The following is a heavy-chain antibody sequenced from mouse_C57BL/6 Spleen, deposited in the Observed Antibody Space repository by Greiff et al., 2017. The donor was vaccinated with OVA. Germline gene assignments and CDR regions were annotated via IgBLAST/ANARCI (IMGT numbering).Heavy chain of an antibody. D-gene: IGHD1-1*01. J-gene: IGHJ1*03. CDR3: ARTGITTGVGAPWYFDV. CDR2: IDPSDSYT. Sequence: QVQLQQPGAELVMPGASVKLSCKASGYTFTSYWMHWVKQRPGQGLEWIGEIDPSDSYTNYNQKFKGKSTLTVDKSSSTAYMQLSSLTSEDSAVYYCARTGITTGVGAPWYFDVWGTGTTVTVSS. V-gene: IGHV1-69*01. CDR1: GYTFTSYW.